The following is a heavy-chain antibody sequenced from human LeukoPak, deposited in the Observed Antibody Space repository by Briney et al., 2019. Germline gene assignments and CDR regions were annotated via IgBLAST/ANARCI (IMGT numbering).Heavy chain of an antibody. J-gene: IGHJ4*02. CDR3: AKARGAVVVTPFDY. Sequence: GGSLRLSCAASGFTFSSYSMNWVRQAPGKGLEWVSSISSSSSYIYYADSVKGRFTISRDNAKNSLYLQMNSLRAEDTAVYYCAKARGAVVVTPFDYWGQGTLVTVSS. CDR1: GFTFSSYS. D-gene: IGHD2-21*02. V-gene: IGHV3-21*04. CDR2: ISSSSSYI.